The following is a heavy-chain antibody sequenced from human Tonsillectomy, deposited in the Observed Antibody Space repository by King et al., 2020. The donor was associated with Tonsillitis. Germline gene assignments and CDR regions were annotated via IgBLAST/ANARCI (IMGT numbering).Heavy chain of an antibody. J-gene: IGHJ4*02. CDR1: GFTFSGFS. Sequence: VQLVESGGGLVQPGGSLRLSCAASGFTFSGFSMNWVRQAPGKGLEWVSYISSSTSTIFYADSVKGRFTISRDNAKNSLYLQMNSLRAEDTAVYYCARVMWELPIIDYWGQGTLVTVSS. V-gene: IGHV3-48*01. CDR2: ISSSTSTI. CDR3: ARVMWELPIIDY. D-gene: IGHD1-26*01.